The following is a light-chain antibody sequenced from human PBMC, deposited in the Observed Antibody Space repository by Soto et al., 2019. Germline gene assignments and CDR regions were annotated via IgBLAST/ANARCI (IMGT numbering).Light chain of an antibody. Sequence: QSVLTQPASVSGSPGQSITISCTGTISDIGDYNYVSWYQQHPGKAPKLMIYEVSNRPSGVSNRFSGSKSGTTASLTISGLQAEDEADYYCSPYRSGSTPYVFGTGTKVTVL. V-gene: IGLV2-14*01. CDR2: EVS. CDR1: ISDIGDYNY. J-gene: IGLJ1*01. CDR3: SPYRSGSTPYV.